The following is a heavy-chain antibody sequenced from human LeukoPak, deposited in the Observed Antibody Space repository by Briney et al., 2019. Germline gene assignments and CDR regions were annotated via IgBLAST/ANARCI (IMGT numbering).Heavy chain of an antibody. CDR1: GGSMSSYY. CDR3: ARDTYFQH. CDR2: IYTSGST. Sequence: SETLSLTCNVSGGSMSSYYWSWIRQPAGKGLEWIGRIYTSGSTNYNPSLKSRVTISVDKSKNQFSLKLSSVTAADTAVYYCARDTYFQHWGQGTLVTVSS. J-gene: IGHJ1*01. V-gene: IGHV4-4*07.